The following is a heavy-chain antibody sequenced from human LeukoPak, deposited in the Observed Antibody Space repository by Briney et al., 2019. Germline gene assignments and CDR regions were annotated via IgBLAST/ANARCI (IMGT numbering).Heavy chain of an antibody. V-gene: IGHV4-34*09. CDR2: INHSGST. D-gene: IGHD1-26*01. J-gene: IGHJ6*02. CDR3: ARMRVGATIGNYYYYYGMDV. Sequence: SETLSLTCAVYGGSFSGYYWSWIRQPPGKGLEWIGEINHSGSTNYNPSLKSRVTISVDTSKNQFSLKLSSVTAANTAVYYCARMRVGATIGNYYYYYGMDVWGQGTTVTVSS. CDR1: GGSFSGYY.